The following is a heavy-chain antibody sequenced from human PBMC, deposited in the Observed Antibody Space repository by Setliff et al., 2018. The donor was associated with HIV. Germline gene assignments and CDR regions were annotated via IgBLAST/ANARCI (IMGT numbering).Heavy chain of an antibody. CDR2: IYTSGST. Sequence: SETLSLTCTVSGVSISSGSYYWSWIRQSAGKGLEWIGRIYTSGSTNDNPSLKSRITISVDTSNNQFSLRLSSVTAADTAVYDCARDKGYYYMDVWGKGITVTVSS. J-gene: IGHJ6*03. CDR1: GVSISSGSYY. CDR3: ARDKGYYYMDV. V-gene: IGHV4-61*02.